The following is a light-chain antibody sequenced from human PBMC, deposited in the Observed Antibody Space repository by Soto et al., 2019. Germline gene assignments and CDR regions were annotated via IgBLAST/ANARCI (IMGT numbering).Light chain of an antibody. CDR1: SSDVGRYNF. V-gene: IGLV2-23*02. CDR3: CSYAGRSTWV. CDR2: EVN. Sequence: QSVLTQPASVSGSPGQSITISCTGTSSDVGRYNFVSWYQQHPGKAPKLMIYEVNKRPSGVSNRFSGSKSGNTASLTISGLRAEDEADYYCCSYAGRSTWVFGGGTKLTVL. J-gene: IGLJ3*02.